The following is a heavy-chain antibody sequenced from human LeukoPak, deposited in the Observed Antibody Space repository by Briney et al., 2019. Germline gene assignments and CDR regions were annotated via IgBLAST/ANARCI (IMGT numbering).Heavy chain of an antibody. D-gene: IGHD2-8*01. CDR2: ISAYNGNT. V-gene: IGHV1-18*01. CDR1: GYTFTSYG. J-gene: IGHJ4*02. CDR3: ARDAYCTNGVCRYSGRDY. Sequence: ASVKVSCKASGYTFTSYGISWVRQAPGQGLEWMGWISAYNGNTNYAQKLQGRVTMTTETSTSTAYMELRSLRSDDTAVYYCARDAYCTNGVCRYSGRDYWGQGTLVTVSS.